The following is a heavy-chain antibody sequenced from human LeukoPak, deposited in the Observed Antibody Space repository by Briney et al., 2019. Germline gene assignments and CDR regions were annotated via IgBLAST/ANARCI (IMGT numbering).Heavy chain of an antibody. CDR1: GYSFTTYW. V-gene: IGHV5-51*01. D-gene: IGHD2-15*01. J-gene: IGHJ4*02. CDR2: IYPGDSDT. CDR3: AREYCSGGSCQYYFDY. Sequence: GESLKISCKGSGYSFTTYWIAWVRQMPGKGLEWMGIIYPGDSDTRYSPSFQGQVTISADKSISTAYLQWSSLKASDTAMYYCAREYCSGGSCQYYFDYWGQGTLVTVSS.